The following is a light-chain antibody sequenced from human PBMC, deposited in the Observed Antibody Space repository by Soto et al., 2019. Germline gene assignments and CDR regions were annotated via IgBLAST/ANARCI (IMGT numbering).Light chain of an antibody. CDR2: WAS. V-gene: IGKV4-1*01. J-gene: IGKJ4*01. CDR3: QQYYSAPLT. Sequence: ILLTQSPDSRAVSVGDSGTIKCKSSHIFLYSADNRNYLAWHQKILGQPPKLLFYWASTRESGVPDRFSGSGSGTDFTLPISSLQAEDVAVYFCQQYYSAPLTFGGGTKV. CDR1: HIFLYSADNRNY.